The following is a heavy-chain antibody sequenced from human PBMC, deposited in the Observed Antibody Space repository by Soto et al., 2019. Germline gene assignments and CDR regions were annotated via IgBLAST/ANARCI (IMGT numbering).Heavy chain of an antibody. J-gene: IGHJ4*02. CDR1: GFTFGSYA. CDR2: ISGSGRST. V-gene: IGHV3-23*01. CDR3: AKSYCGGDCLFDY. Sequence: EVPLLASGGDLVQPGGSLRLSCAASGFTFGSYAISWVRQPPGKGLEWVSVISGSGRSTYYADSVKGRFTISRDNSKNTLYLQMTSLRVEDTAVYYCAKSYCGGDCLFDYWGQGALVTVSS. D-gene: IGHD2-21*02.